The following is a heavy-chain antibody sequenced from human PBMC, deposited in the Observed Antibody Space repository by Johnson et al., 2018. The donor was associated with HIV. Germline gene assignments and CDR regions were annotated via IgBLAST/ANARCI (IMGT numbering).Heavy chain of an antibody. CDR2: IFSGGST. V-gene: IGHV3-66*01. J-gene: IGHJ3*02. CDR3: AKDIRITMVQGGGGVAFDI. D-gene: IGHD3-10*01. Sequence: VQLVESGGGLVQPGGSLRLSCAASGLTVSSNYMSWVRQAPGKGLEWVSVIFSGGSTYYADSVNGRFTISRDNSKNTLYLQMNTLRPEDSDLYYCAKDIRITMVQGGGGVAFDIWGQGTMVTVSS. CDR1: GLTVSSNY.